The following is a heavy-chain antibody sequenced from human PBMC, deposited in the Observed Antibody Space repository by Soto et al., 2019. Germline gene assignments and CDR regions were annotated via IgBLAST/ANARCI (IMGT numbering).Heavy chain of an antibody. CDR2: ISYDGSNK. CDR3: ASPRLASDGTTPIDY. CDR1: GFTFSSYA. J-gene: IGHJ4*02. D-gene: IGHD1-1*01. V-gene: IGHV3-30-3*01. Sequence: QVQLVESGGGVVQPGRSLRLSCAASGFTFSSYAMHWVRQAPGKGLEWVAVISYDGSNKYYADSVKGRFTTSRDNSKTRLYLQLNSLRAEDTAVYYCASPRLASDGTTPIDYWGQGTLVTVCS.